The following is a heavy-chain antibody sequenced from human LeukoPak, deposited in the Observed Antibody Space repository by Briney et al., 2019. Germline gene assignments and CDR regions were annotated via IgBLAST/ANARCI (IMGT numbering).Heavy chain of an antibody. J-gene: IGHJ5*02. CDR1: GYTFTSYG. D-gene: IGHD3-10*01. CDR3: ARTGNGMVRVQDDP. V-gene: IGHV1-18*01. Sequence: VASVKVSCKASGYTFTSYGISWVRQAPGQGLEWMGWISAYNGNTNYAQKLQGRVTMTTDTSTSTAYMELRSLRSDDTAVYYCARTGNGMVRVQDDPWGQGTLVTVSS. CDR2: ISAYNGNT.